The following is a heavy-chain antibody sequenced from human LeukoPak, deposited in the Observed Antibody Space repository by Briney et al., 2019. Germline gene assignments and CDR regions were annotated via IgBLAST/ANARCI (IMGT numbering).Heavy chain of an antibody. CDR1: GYTFTGYY. Sequence: GASVKASCKASGYTFTGYYMHWVRQAPGQGLEWMGIINPSGGSTSYAQKFQGRVTMTRDTSTSTVYMELSSLRSEDTAVYYCARVGGMATNDYWGQGTLVTVSS. CDR3: ARVGGMATNDY. V-gene: IGHV1-46*01. D-gene: IGHD5-24*01. J-gene: IGHJ4*02. CDR2: INPSGGST.